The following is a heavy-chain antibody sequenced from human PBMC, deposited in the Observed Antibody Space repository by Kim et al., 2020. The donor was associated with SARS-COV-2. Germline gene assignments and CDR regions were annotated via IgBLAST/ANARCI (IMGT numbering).Heavy chain of an antibody. J-gene: IGHJ5*02. D-gene: IGHD6-13*01. Sequence: ADSVKGRFTISREHAKNTLYLQMNSLRAEDTAVYYCARMMRQQLESWFDPWGQGTLVTVSS. V-gene: IGHV3-74*01. CDR3: ARMMRQQLESWFDP.